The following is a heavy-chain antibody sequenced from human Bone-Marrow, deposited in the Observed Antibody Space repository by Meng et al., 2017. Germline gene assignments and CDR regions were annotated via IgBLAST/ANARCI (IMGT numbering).Heavy chain of an antibody. CDR2: IYYSGST. J-gene: IGHJ4*02. Sequence: HVHLRGRGPGLVHPSQTLSLTCTVPGGSISSGGYYWSWIRQHPGKGLEWIGYIYYSGSTYYNPSLKSLVTISVDTSKNQFSLKLSSVTAADTAVYYCARVGYSGSRVTSYYFDYWGQGTLVTVSS. V-gene: IGHV4-31*01. CDR1: GGSISSGGYY. CDR3: ARVGYSGSRVTSYYFDY. D-gene: IGHD1-26*01.